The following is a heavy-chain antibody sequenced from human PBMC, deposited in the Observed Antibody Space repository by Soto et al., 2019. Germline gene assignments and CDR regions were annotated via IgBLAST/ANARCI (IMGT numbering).Heavy chain of an antibody. CDR3: ARGEGYCSGGSCYWPYDY. D-gene: IGHD2-15*01. CDR2: ISAYNGNT. Sequence: QVQLVQSGAEVKKPGASVKVSCKASGYTFTSYGISWVRQAPGQGLEWMGWISAYNGNTNYAQKLQGRVTMTTDTSPSTAYMELRSMSSDDTAVYYCARGEGYCSGGSCYWPYDYWGQGTLVTVSS. V-gene: IGHV1-18*01. J-gene: IGHJ4*02. CDR1: GYTFTSYG.